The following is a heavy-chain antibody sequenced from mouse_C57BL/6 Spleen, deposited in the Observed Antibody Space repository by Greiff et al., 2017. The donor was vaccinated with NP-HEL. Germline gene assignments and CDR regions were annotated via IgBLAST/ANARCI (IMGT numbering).Heavy chain of an antibody. CDR1: GYTFTTYP. Sequence: QVHVKQSGAELVKPGASVKMSCKASGYTFTTYPIEWMKQNPGKSLEWIGNFHPYNDDTKYNEKFKGKATLTVEKSSSTVYLELSRLTSDDSAVYYCARNGYDGYYYAMDYWGQGTSVTVSS. CDR2: FHPYNDDT. V-gene: IGHV1-47*01. D-gene: IGHD2-2*01. CDR3: ARNGYDGYYYAMDY. J-gene: IGHJ4*01.